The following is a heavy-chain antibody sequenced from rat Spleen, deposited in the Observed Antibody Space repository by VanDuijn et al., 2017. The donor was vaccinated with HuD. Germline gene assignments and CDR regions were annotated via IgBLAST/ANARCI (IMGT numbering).Heavy chain of an antibody. V-gene: IGHV5-31*01. J-gene: IGHJ2*01. D-gene: IGHD3-2*01. CDR3: TTARS. Sequence: PGRSLKLSCIASGFTFNNYWMTWIRQAPGKGLEWVASITNIAGRTHYPDSVKGRFTISRDNAKSTLYLQMDSLRSEDTATYYCTTARSWGQGVMVTVSS. CDR2: ITNIAGRT. CDR1: GFTFNNYW.